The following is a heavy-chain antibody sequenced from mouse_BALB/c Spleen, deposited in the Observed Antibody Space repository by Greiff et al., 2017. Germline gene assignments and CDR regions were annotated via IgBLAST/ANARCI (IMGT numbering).Heavy chain of an antibody. Sequence: QVQLKQSGAELVRPGTSVKISCKASGYAFTNYWLGWVKQRPGHGLEWIGDIYPGSGNTYYNEKFKGKATLTADKSSSTAYMQLSSLTSEDSAVYFCARRGYDYDEAWFAYWGQGTLVTVSA. CDR3: ARRGYDYDEAWFAY. CDR2: IYPGSGNT. V-gene: IGHV1-63*01. J-gene: IGHJ3*01. CDR1: GYAFTNYW. D-gene: IGHD2-4*01.